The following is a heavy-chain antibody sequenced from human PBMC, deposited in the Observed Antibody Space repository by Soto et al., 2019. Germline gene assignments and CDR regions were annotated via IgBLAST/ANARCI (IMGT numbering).Heavy chain of an antibody. J-gene: IGHJ5*02. CDR1: GYTFGNND. CDR3: ARMATSGTLNWFDP. CDR2: MNPNSGKG. Sequence: GASVKVSCKASGYTFGNNDISWVRQGTGQGLEWMGWMNPNSGKGGYAQKFQGRVTMTRDTSTSTAYMELSSLTSDDTAIYYCARMATSGTLNWFDPWGQGTLVT. V-gene: IGHV1-8*01.